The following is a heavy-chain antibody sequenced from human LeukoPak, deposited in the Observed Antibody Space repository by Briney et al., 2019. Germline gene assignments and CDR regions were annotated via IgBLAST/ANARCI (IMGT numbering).Heavy chain of an antibody. D-gene: IGHD1-1*01. CDR3: ARDTQYDHVNDY. J-gene: IGHJ4*02. CDR2: IYYSGST. CDR1: GGSVSSGSYY. V-gene: IGHV4-61*01. Sequence: SETLSLTCTVSGGSVSSGSYYWSWIRQPPGKGLEWIGYIYYSGSTNYNPSLKSRVTISVDTSKNQFSLKLSSVTDADTAVYYCARDTQYDHVNDYRGQGTLVTVSS.